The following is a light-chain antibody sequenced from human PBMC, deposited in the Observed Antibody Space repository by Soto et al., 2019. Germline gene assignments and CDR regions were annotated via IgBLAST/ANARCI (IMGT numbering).Light chain of an antibody. CDR2: AAS. V-gene: IGKV1-39*01. J-gene: IGKJ3*01. CDR1: QSISTY. CDR3: QQSYGIPFT. Sequence: DIQMTQSPSSLSASVGDRVTVTCRASQSISTYLNWYQQKPGKAPKLLIYAASSLQSGVPSRFSGSGSGTDFTLTISSLQPEAFASYYCQQSYGIPFTFGPGTKVDVK.